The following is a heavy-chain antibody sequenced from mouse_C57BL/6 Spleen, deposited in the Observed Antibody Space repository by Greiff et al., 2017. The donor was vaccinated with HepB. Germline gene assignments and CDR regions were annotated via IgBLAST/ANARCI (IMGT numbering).Heavy chain of an antibody. Sequence: EVKLVESGAELVRPGASVKLSCTASGFNIKDDYMHWVKQRPEQGLEWIGWIDPENGDTEYASKFQGKATITADTSSNTAYLQLSSLTSEDTAVYYGTTLSSYYGSSWFAYWGQGTLVTVSA. V-gene: IGHV14-4*01. D-gene: IGHD1-1*01. CDR2: IDPENGDT. CDR3: TTLSSYYGSSWFAY. CDR1: GFNIKDDY. J-gene: IGHJ3*01.